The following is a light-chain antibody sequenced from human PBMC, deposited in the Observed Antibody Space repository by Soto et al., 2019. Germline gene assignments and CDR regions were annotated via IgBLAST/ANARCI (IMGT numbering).Light chain of an antibody. CDR2: DVT. V-gene: IGLV2-14*01. Sequence: QSVLTQPASVSGSPGQSITISCTGTSSDVGGYNYVSWYQQHPVKAPTLLIYDVTTRPSWVSDRFSGSKSGNTASLTISGLQAEDEADYYCCSYTSSSTPYVFGTGTKLTVL. CDR3: CSYTSSSTPYV. CDR1: SSDVGGYNY. J-gene: IGLJ1*01.